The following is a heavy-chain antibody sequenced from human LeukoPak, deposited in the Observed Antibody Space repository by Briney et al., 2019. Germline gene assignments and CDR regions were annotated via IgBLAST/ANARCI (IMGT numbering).Heavy chain of an antibody. CDR1: GGSFSGYY. Sequence: SETLSLTCAVYGGSFSGYYWSWIRQPPGKGLEWIGEINHSGSTNYNPSLKSRVTISVDTSKNQFSLKLSSVTAADTAVYYCARGGWFDPWGQGTLVTVSS. J-gene: IGHJ5*02. CDR3: ARGGWFDP. V-gene: IGHV4-34*01. CDR2: INHSGST.